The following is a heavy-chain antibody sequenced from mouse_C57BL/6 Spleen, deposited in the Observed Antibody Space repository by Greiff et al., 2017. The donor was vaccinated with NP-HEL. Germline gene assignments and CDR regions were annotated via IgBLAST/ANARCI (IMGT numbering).Heavy chain of an antibody. CDR1: GYTFTSYW. V-gene: IGHV1-69*01. J-gene: IGHJ1*03. Sequence: QVQLKQPGAELVMPGASVKLSCKASGYTFTSYWMHWVKQRPGQGLEWIGEIDPSDSYTNYNQKFKGKSTLTVDKSSSTAYMQLSSLTSEDSAVYYCARKIGGDYDWYFDVWGTGTTVTVSS. CDR3: ARKIGGDYDWYFDV. CDR2: IDPSDSYT. D-gene: IGHD2-4*01.